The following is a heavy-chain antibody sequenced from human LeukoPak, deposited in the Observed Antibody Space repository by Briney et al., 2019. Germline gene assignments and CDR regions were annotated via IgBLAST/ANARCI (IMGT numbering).Heavy chain of an antibody. D-gene: IGHD3-16*01. CDR2: ISSSNDYV. CDR1: GFTFSTYD. J-gene: IGHJ4*02. Sequence: PGGTLRLSCAASGFTFSTYDMTWVRQAPGKGLEWVSSISSSNDYVYYADSLKGRFTISRDNAKNSLYLQMNSLRAEDTAVYYCVRGGGSFDDWGQGTLVTVSS. CDR3: VRGGGSFDD. V-gene: IGHV3-21*01.